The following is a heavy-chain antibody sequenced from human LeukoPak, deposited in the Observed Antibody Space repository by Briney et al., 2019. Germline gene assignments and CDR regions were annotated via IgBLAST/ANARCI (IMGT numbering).Heavy chain of an antibody. D-gene: IGHD6-19*01. CDR1: GFTFSSYS. Sequence: RGSLRLSCAASGFTFSSYSMNWVRQAPGKGLEWVSSISSSSSYIYYADSVKGRFTISRDNAKNSLYLQMNSLRAEDTAVYYCARGGGSGWYVGYYFDYWGQGTLVTVSS. CDR3: ARGGGSGWYVGYYFDY. CDR2: ISSSSSYI. J-gene: IGHJ4*02. V-gene: IGHV3-21*01.